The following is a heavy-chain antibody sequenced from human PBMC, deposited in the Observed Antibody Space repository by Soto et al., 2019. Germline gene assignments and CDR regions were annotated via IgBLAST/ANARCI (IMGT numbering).Heavy chain of an antibody. V-gene: IGHV3-21*02. D-gene: IGHD3-9*01. Sequence: EVQLVESGGGLVKPGGSLRLSCAASGFTFSTYSMNWVRQAPGKGLEWVSSLNEDSSYIYYAGSVRGRFTISRDNAEYSRYRKMNSLRAEDTSVYYCVRDFGRYFRTGYMDVWGDGATVTVSS. CDR3: VRDFGRYFRTGYMDV. CDR1: GFTFSTYS. J-gene: IGHJ6*03. CDR2: LNEDSSYI.